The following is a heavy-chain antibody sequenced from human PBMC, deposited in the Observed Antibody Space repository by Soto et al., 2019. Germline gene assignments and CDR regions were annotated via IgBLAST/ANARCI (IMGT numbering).Heavy chain of an antibody. Sequence: QVQLVESGGGVVQPGRSLRLSCAASGFPFSSFAMHWVRQAPGKGLECVAVTSYDGSNTYYADSVKGRVTISRDNSKNTLYLQMNSLRDEDTAVYYCARDGNSGYNWDYYYGMDAW. CDR2: TSYDGSNT. D-gene: IGHD5-12*01. V-gene: IGHV3-30*01. J-gene: IGHJ6*01. CDR1: GFPFSSFA. CDR3: ARDGNSGYNWDYYYGMDA.